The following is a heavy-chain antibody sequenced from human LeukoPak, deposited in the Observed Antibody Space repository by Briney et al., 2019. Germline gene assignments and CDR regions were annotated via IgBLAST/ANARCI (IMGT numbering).Heavy chain of an antibody. Sequence: GGSLRLSCAVSGFTLSSYAMSWVRQAPGKGLEWVSVISGSGGSTYYADSVKGRFTISRDKSKNTLYLQMNSLRAEDTAVYYCARGHMVRGFDYWGQGTLVTVSS. V-gene: IGHV3-23*01. CDR2: ISGSGGST. J-gene: IGHJ4*02. CDR1: GFTLSSYA. CDR3: ARGHMVRGFDY. D-gene: IGHD3-10*01.